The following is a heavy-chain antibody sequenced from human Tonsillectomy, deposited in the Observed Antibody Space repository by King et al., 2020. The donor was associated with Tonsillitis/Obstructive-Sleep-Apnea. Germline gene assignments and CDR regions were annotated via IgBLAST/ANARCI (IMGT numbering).Heavy chain of an antibody. CDR3: ARDSMSHYYDSSGYYTFNY. CDR1: GYTFTTYG. CDR2: ISAHNGHT. J-gene: IGHJ4*02. D-gene: IGHD3-22*01. V-gene: IGHV1-18*01. Sequence: QVQLVQSGAKVKKPGASVKVSCKASGYTFTTYGISWVRQAPGQGLEWMAWISAHNGHTNYAQKFQDRVTMTTDTSTSTAYMELRSLRSDDTAVYYCARDSMSHYYDSSGYYTFNYWGQGTLVTVSS.